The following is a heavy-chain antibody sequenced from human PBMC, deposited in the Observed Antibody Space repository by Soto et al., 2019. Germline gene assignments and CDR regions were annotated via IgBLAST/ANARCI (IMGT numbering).Heavy chain of an antibody. V-gene: IGHV1-69*02. CDR1: GGTFSSYT. Sequence: QVQLVQSGAEVKKPGSSVKVSCKASGGTFSSYTISWVRQAPGQGLEWMGRIIPILGIANYAQKFRGRVTITADKSTSTAYMELSSLRSEDTAVYYCARSLNGGYCSGGSCYPFDYWGQGTLVTVSS. J-gene: IGHJ4*02. CDR2: IIPILGIA. D-gene: IGHD2-15*01. CDR3: ARSLNGGYCSGGSCYPFDY.